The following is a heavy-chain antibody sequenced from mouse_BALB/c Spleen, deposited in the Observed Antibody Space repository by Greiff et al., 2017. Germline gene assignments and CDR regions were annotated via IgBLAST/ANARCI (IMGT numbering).Heavy chain of an antibody. J-gene: IGHJ4*01. D-gene: IGHD1-1*01. Sequence: EVQLQQSGPELVKPGASVKISCKASGYSFTGYFMNWVKQCHGKSLEWIGRINPYNGDTFYNQKFKGKATLTVDKSSSTAHMELLSLTSEDSAVYYCGRGGVYYYGSSYVGYAMDYWGQGTSVTVSS. CDR1: GYSFTGYF. CDR3: GRGGVYYYGSSYVGYAMDY. CDR2: INPYNGDT. V-gene: IGHV1-37*01.